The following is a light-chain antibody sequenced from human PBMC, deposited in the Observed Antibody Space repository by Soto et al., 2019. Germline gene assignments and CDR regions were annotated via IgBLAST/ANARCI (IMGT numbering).Light chain of an antibody. CDR2: AAS. J-gene: IGKJ4*01. V-gene: IGKV1-39*01. CDR1: HSIGNY. Sequence: IQMTQSPSSLSASVGDRVTITCRASHSIGNYLNWYQQRPGKAPNLLIYAASSLRSGVPSRFRGSGSGTEFTLTISSLQPEDVATYFCQQSVSSPLTFAGGTKVEIK. CDR3: QQSVSSPLT.